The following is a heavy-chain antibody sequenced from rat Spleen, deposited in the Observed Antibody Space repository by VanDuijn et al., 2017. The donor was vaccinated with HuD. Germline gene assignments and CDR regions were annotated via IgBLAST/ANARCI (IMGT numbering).Heavy chain of an antibody. CDR2: ITNTGNSI. CDR3: TSYNSGYFDY. Sequence: EVQLVESGGGLVQPGRSLKLSCVASGFTFNNYWMSWIRQAPGKGLEWVASITNTGNSIYYLDSVKGRFTVSRDNAKSTLYLQMNSLRSEDTATYYCTSYNSGYFDYWGQGVMVTVSS. V-gene: IGHV5-31*01. J-gene: IGHJ2*01. D-gene: IGHD4-3*01. CDR1: GFTFNNYW.